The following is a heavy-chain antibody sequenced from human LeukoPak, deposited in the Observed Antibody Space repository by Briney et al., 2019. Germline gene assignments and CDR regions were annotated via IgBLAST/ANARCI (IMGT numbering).Heavy chain of an antibody. CDR3: ATDREDYDSSGYYLSEAFDI. D-gene: IGHD3-22*01. Sequence: GGSLRLSCAVSGFTFSGYSMKWVRQAPGKGLEWVSFISSSSTTIYHADSVKGRFTVSRGNAKNSLYLQMDSLRAEDTAVYYCATDREDYDSSGYYLSEAFDIWGQGTMVTVSS. CDR1: GFTFSGYS. CDR2: ISSSSTTI. J-gene: IGHJ3*02. V-gene: IGHV3-48*01.